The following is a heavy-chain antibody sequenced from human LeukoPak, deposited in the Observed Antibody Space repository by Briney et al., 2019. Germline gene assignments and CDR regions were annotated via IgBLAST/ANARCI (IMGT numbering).Heavy chain of an antibody. CDR3: ARGSELDFFDY. CDR1: GFTVSSNY. D-gene: IGHD3-10*01. Sequence: GGSLRLSXAASGFTVSSNYMSWVRQAPGKGLEWVSVIYSGGSTYYADSVKGRFTISRDNSKNTLYLQMNSLRAEDTAVYYCARGSELDFFDYWGQGTLVTVSS. CDR2: IYSGGST. J-gene: IGHJ4*02. V-gene: IGHV3-53*01.